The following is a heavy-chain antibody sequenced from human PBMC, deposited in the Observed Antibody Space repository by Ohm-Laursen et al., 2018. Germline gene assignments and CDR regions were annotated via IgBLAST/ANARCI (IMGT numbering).Heavy chain of an antibody. CDR3: ARQVPAATRGRFDN. Sequence: TLSLTCTVSGGSISGYYWSWIRQPPGWGLEWIAYIFHNGNTVYNPSLKNRVTISVDTSRNQFSLKLSSVTASDTAVYYCARQVPAATRGRFDNWGQGTLVTVSS. V-gene: IGHV4-59*01. CDR2: IFHNGNT. J-gene: IGHJ5*02. CDR1: GGSISGYY. D-gene: IGHD2-2*01.